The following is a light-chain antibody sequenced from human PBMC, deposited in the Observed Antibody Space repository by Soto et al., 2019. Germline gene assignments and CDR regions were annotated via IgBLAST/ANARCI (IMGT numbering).Light chain of an antibody. CDR2: DAS. Sequence: DIQITQSPSSLSESVVDRVTITYRASQSISTWLAWYQQKPGKAPKLLISDASSLETGVPSRFSGSGSGTEFTLTINSLQPDDFATYYCQQYKSYWRCGQGTKADIK. CDR1: QSISTW. J-gene: IGKJ1*01. V-gene: IGKV1-5*01. CDR3: QQYKSYWR.